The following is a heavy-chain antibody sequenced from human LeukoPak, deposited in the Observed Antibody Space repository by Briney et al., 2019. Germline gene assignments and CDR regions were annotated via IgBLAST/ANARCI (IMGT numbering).Heavy chain of an antibody. D-gene: IGHD2-2*01. CDR1: GFTFSNYE. Sequence: GGSLRLSCVASGFTFSNYEMNWVRQAPGKGLEWVSYISSNGNTIYYADSVKGRLTISRDNAKNSLYLQMNRLKVEDTALYYCARVLDSSTSRYQALPYSGQGTLVSVSS. J-gene: IGHJ4*02. V-gene: IGHV3-48*03. CDR2: ISSNGNTI. CDR3: ARVLDSSTSRYQALPY.